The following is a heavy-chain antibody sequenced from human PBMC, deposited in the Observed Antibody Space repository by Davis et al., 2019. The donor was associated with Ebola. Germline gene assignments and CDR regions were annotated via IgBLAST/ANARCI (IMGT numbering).Heavy chain of an antibody. V-gene: IGHV3-9*01. D-gene: IGHD2-2*01. CDR2: ISWNSGSI. CDR3: AKEMSYCSSTSCSFDP. J-gene: IGHJ5*02. Sequence: SLKISCAASGFTFDDYAMHWVRQAPGKGLEWVSGISWNSGSIGYADSVKGRFTISRDNAKNSLYLQMNSLRAEDTALYYCAKEMSYCSSTSCSFDPWGQGTLVTVSS. CDR1: GFTFDDYA.